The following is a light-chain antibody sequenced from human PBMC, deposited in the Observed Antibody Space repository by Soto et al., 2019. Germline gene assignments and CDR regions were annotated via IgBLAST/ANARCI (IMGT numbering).Light chain of an antibody. J-gene: IGLJ7*01. Sequence: QSALTQPASVSGSRGQSITISCTGTSSDVGIYDLVSWYQQLPGKAPKLMIFEVNKRPSGVSNRLSGSKSGNTASLTISGLQAEDEADYYCCSYAGTTTPAVFGGGTQLTVL. CDR3: CSYAGTTTPAV. V-gene: IGLV2-23*02. CDR2: EVN. CDR1: SSDVGIYDL.